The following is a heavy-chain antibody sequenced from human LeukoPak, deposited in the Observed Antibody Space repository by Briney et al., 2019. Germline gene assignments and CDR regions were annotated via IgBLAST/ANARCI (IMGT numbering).Heavy chain of an antibody. CDR2: ISGSGGST. D-gene: IGHD1-1*01. CDR1: GFTFSSCA. Sequence: GGSLRLSCAASGFTFSSCAMSWVRQAPGKGLEWVSGISGSGGSTYYADSVKGRFTISRDNAKNSLYLQMNSLRAEDTAVYYCARQQPRVQLDYWGQGTLVTVSS. CDR3: ARQQPRVQLDY. J-gene: IGHJ4*02. V-gene: IGHV3-23*01.